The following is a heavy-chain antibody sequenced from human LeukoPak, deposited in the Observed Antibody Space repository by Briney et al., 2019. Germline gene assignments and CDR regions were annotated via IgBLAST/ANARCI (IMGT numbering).Heavy chain of an antibody. Sequence: PGGSLRLSCAASGFTFSSYEMNWVRQAPGKGLEWVSYISSSGSTIYYADSVKGRFTISRDNAKNSLYLQMNSLRAEDTAVYYCERDEAPEYYDFWSGYSYYYYYMDVWGKGTTVTVSS. CDR1: GFTFSSYE. CDR2: ISSSGSTI. J-gene: IGHJ6*03. D-gene: IGHD3-3*01. CDR3: ERDEAPEYYDFWSGYSYYYYYMDV. V-gene: IGHV3-48*03.